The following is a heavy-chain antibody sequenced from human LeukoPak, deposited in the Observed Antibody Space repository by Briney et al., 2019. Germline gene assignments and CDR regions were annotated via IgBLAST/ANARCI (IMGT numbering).Heavy chain of an antibody. Sequence: LSGGYLRLYCAASGFTFGHYWMIWVRQAPGKGLEWVASIKEDGSEKDHVDSVKGRFTIARDNAKTSLYLQMNSLRAEDTAVYYCARRVRGFDAFDIWGQGTMVTVSS. CDR1: GFTFGHYW. CDR3: ARRVRGFDAFDI. CDR2: IKEDGSEK. V-gene: IGHV3-7*05. J-gene: IGHJ3*02.